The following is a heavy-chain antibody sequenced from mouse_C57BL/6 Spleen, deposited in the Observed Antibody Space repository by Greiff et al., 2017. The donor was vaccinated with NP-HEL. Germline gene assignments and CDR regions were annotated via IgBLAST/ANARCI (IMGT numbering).Heavy chain of an antibody. D-gene: IGHD2-2*01. J-gene: IGHJ2*01. V-gene: IGHV5-4*01. Sequence: DVKLVESGGGLVKPGGSLKLSCAASGFTFSSYAMSWVRQTPEKRLEWVATISDGGSYTYYPDNVKGRFTISRDNAKNNLYLQMSHLKSEDTAMYYCARERAMVTTRGYYFDYWGQGTTLTVSS. CDR3: ARERAMVTTRGYYFDY. CDR2: ISDGGSYT. CDR1: GFTFSSYA.